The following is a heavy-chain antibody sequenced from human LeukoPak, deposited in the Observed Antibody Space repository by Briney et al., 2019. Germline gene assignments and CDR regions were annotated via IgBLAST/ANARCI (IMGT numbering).Heavy chain of an antibody. CDR2: LSASSGST. D-gene: IGHD5-12*01. J-gene: IGHJ2*01. CDR1: GFTFSNYA. Sequence: GGSLRLSCAASGFTFSNYAMTWVRQAPGKGLEWVSSLSASSGSTYYADSARGRFTISRDNSKNTLFLQMNSLRAEDTAVYYCAKDPVDGVARDWYFDVWGRGTLVTVSS. CDR3: AKDPVDGVARDWYFDV. V-gene: IGHV3-23*01.